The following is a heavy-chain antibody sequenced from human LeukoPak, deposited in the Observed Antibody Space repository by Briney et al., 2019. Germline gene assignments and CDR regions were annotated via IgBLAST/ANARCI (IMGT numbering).Heavy chain of an antibody. V-gene: IGHV5-51*01. Sequence: PGESLKISCKGSGYSFPNYWIGWVRQMPGKGLEWLGILYPGDSDTRYSPSFQGQVTISADKFINTAYLQWSSLKASDIAMYYCARFFGATSYFFDYWGQGTLVTVSS. CDR3: ARFFGATSYFFDY. CDR1: GYSFPNYW. D-gene: IGHD1-26*01. CDR2: LYPGDSDT. J-gene: IGHJ4*02.